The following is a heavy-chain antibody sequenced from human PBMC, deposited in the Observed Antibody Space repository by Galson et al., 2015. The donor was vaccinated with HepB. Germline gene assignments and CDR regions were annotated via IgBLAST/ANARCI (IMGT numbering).Heavy chain of an antibody. CDR1: GYTLTGYY. Sequence: SVKVSCKASGYTLTGYYVHWVRQAPGQGPEWLGWINPNTGGTKSAQKFQGWVTMTRDTSISTVYMELSSLRSDDTAVYYCARGGCGGDCYYSYYTMDVWGQGTTVTVSS. D-gene: IGHD2-21*02. J-gene: IGHJ6*02. V-gene: IGHV1-2*04. CDR2: INPNTGGT. CDR3: ARGGCGGDCYYSYYTMDV.